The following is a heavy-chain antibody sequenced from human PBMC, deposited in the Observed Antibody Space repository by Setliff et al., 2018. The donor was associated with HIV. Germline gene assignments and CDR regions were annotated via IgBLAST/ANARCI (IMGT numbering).Heavy chain of an antibody. Sequence: ASVKVSCKASVYTFTGYFVHWVRQAPGQGLEWMGRINPNTDDTKYAEKFQGRVTMTRETSISTAYMELSRLRSYDTAVYYCARLRYTTMGGLYYWGQGSLVTVSS. CDR2: INPNTDDT. V-gene: IGHV1-2*06. D-gene: IGHD5-18*01. J-gene: IGHJ4*01. CDR1: VYTFTGYF. CDR3: ARLRYTTMGGLYY.